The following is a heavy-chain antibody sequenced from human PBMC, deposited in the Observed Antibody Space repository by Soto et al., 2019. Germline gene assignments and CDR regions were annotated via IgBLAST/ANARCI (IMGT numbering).Heavy chain of an antibody. V-gene: IGHV1-18*04. CDR1: GYTFSGYS. CDR2: ISGYNGNT. J-gene: IGHJ6*02. D-gene: IGHD2-21*01. CDR3: ARDVFCGGAPACPDMDV. Sequence: ASVKVSCKASGYTFSGYSITWVRQAPGQGLEWMGRISGYNGNTNYARTLRGRLTLTTDTSASTAYMELRSLTSDDTAVYYCARDVFCGGAPACPDMDVWGQGTTVTVSS.